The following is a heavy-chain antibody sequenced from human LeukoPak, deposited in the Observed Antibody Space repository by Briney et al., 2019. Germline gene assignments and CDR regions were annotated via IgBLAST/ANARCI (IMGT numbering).Heavy chain of an antibody. D-gene: IGHD1-26*01. CDR2: ISSSSSTI. J-gene: IGHJ4*02. V-gene: IGHV3-48*04. CDR1: GFTFSSYS. Sequence: GGSLRLSCAASGFTFSSYSMNWVRQAPGKGLEWVSYISSSSSTIYYADSVKGRFTISRDNSKNTLYLQMNSLRAEDTAVYYCARDSLSYSGSNPDYWGQGTLVTVSS. CDR3: ARDSLSYSGSNPDY.